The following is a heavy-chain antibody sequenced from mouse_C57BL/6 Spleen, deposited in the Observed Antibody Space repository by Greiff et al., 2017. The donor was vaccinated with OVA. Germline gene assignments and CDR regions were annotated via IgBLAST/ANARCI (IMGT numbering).Heavy chain of an antibody. CDR2: IYPGDGDT. CDR3: ARTAQAFFYYYAMDY. CDR1: GYAFSSYW. V-gene: IGHV1-80*01. J-gene: IGHJ4*01. D-gene: IGHD3-2*02. Sequence: VQLQQSGAELVKPGASVKISCKASGYAFSSYWMNWVKQRPGKGLEWIGQIYPGDGDTNYNGKFKGKATLTADKSSSTAYMQLSSLTSEDSAVYFCARTAQAFFYYYAMDYWGQGTSVTVSS.